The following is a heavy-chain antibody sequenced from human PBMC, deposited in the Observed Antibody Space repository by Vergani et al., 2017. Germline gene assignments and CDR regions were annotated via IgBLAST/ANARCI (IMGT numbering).Heavy chain of an antibody. Sequence: QVQLVQSGAEVKKPGASVKVSCKASGYTFTDYFMHWVRQASGQGLEWMGWINPNSGGTNYAQKLQGRVTMTRDTSISTAYMELSNLRSDDTAVYYCARVGTTSNRDYFDYWGQGTLVTVSS. CDR2: INPNSGGT. V-gene: IGHV1-2*02. CDR3: ARVGTTSNRDYFDY. D-gene: IGHD1-14*01. J-gene: IGHJ4*02. CDR1: GYTFTDYF.